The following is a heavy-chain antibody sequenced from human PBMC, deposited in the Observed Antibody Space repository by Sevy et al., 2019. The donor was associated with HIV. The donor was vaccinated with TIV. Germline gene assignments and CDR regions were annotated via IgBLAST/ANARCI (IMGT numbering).Heavy chain of an antibody. CDR2: INSHGTIT. Sequence: GGSLRLSFAVSGFTFSSHWMFWVRQAPGKGLVWVSHINSHGTITNYADSVKGRFAISRDNTKNTIYLQMNSLRAEDTAVYYCARGQLLQFLEWPSYGLDVWGQGTTVTVSS. CDR1: GFTFSSHW. V-gene: IGHV3-74*01. J-gene: IGHJ6*02. D-gene: IGHD3-3*01. CDR3: ARGQLLQFLEWPSYGLDV.